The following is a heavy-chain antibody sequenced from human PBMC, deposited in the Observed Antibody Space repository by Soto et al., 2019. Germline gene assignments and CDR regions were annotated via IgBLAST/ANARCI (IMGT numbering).Heavy chain of an antibody. J-gene: IGHJ6*02. Sequence: QVQLVESGGGVVQPGRSLRLSCAASGFTFSSYGVHWVRQAPGKGLEWVAVISYDGSNKYYADSVKGRFTISRDNSKNPLYLQMNSLRAEDTAVYYCAKDVLLGCISTSCYATDYGMDVWGQGTTVTVSS. CDR3: AKDVLLGCISTSCYATDYGMDV. D-gene: IGHD2-2*01. V-gene: IGHV3-30*18. CDR2: ISYDGSNK. CDR1: GFTFSSYG.